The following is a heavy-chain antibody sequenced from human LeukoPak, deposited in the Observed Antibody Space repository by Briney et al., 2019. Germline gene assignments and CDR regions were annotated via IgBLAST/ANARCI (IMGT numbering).Heavy chain of an antibody. J-gene: IGHJ3*02. V-gene: IGHV3-30*18. D-gene: IGHD4-11*01. CDR3: AKAEMTNPYDAFDI. CDR2: ISYDGSNK. CDR1: GFTFSSYG. Sequence: GGSLRLSCAASGFTFSSYGMHWVRQAPGKGLEWVAVISYDGSNKYYADSVKGRFTISRDNSKNTLYLQMNSLRAEDTAVYYCAKAEMTNPYDAFDIWGQGTMVTVSS.